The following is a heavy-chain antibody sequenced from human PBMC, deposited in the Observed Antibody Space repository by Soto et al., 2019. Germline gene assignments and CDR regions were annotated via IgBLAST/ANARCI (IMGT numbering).Heavy chain of an antibody. CDR3: ARDLYDFWSGYYGDWFDP. Sequence: QVQLVESGGGVVQPGRTLRLSCVASGFTFISYGMHWVRQAPGKGLGWVAVIWYDGSNKYYADSVKGRFTISRDNSKNTLYLQMNSLRAEDTAVYYCARDLYDFWSGYYGDWFDPWGQGTLVTVSS. J-gene: IGHJ5*02. V-gene: IGHV3-33*01. CDR2: IWYDGSNK. CDR1: GFTFISYG. D-gene: IGHD3-3*01.